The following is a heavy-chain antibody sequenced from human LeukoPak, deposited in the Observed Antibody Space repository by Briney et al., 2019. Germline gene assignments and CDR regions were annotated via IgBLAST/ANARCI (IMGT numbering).Heavy chain of an antibody. Sequence: PSETLSLTCAVSGGSFSGYYWSWIRQPPGKGLEWIGEINHSGSTNYNPSLKSRVTISVDTSKNQFSLKLSSVTAADTAVYYCARHPIAVAGTGFDYWGQGTLVTVSS. D-gene: IGHD6-19*01. V-gene: IGHV4-34*01. CDR1: GGSFSGYY. CDR3: ARHPIAVAGTGFDY. CDR2: INHSGST. J-gene: IGHJ4*02.